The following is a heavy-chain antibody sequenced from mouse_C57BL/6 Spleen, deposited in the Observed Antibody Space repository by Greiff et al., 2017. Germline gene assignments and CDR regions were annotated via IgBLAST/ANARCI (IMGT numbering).Heavy chain of an antibody. D-gene: IGHD2-5*01. CDR3: AKNGNSNYAMDY. CDR1: GFSLTSYG. J-gene: IGHJ4*01. Sequence: VMLVESGPGLVQPSQSLSITCTVSGFSLTSYGVHWVRQSPGKGLEWLGVIWRGGSTDYNAAFMSRLSITKDNSKSQVFFKMNSLQADDTAIYYCAKNGNSNYAMDYWGQGTSVTVSS. CDR2: IWRGGST. V-gene: IGHV2-5*01.